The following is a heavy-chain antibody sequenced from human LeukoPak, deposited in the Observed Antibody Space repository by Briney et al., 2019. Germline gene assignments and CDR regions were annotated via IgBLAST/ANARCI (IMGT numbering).Heavy chain of an antibody. V-gene: IGHV4-61*02. CDR2: IYTSGST. Sequence: SETLSLTCTVSGGSISSGSYYWSWIRQPAGKGLEWIGRIYTSGSTNYNPSLKSRVTISVDTSKNQFSLKLSPVTAADTAVYYCARSDYYDSSGYYLWGQGTLVTVSS. CDR3: ARSDYYDSSGYYL. D-gene: IGHD3-22*01. J-gene: IGHJ4*02. CDR1: GGSISSGSYY.